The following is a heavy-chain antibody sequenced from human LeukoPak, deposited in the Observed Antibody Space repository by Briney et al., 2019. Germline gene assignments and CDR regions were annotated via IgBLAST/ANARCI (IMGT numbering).Heavy chain of an antibody. CDR2: INSDGSST. J-gene: IGHJ5*02. V-gene: IGHV3-74*01. CDR3: ARDLSREPPDEWFDP. D-gene: IGHD1-26*01. Sequence: GGSLRLSCEVSGITFRSYWMHWVRQAPGKGLVWVSRINSDGSSTSYADSVKGRFIISRDNAKNTLYLQMNSLRAEDTAVYYCARDLSREPPDEWFDPWGQGTLVTVSS. CDR1: GITFRSYW.